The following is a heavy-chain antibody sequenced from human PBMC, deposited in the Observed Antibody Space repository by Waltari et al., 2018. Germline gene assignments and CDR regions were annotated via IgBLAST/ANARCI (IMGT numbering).Heavy chain of an antibody. V-gene: IGHV3-53*01. Sequence: EVQLVESGGGLIQPGGSLRLSCAASGFTVSSNYMSWVRQAPGKGLGWVSGIYGGGSTYYADSVKGRFTISRDNSKNTLYLQMNSLRAEDTAVYYCARVGTIAAALPFDYWGQGTLVTVSS. CDR1: GFTVSSNY. CDR3: ARVGTIAAALPFDY. D-gene: IGHD6-13*01. CDR2: IYGGGST. J-gene: IGHJ4*02.